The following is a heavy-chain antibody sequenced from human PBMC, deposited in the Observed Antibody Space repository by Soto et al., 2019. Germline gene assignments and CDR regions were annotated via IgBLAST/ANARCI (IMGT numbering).Heavy chain of an antibody. Sequence: SETLSLTCTVSGGSISSYYWSWIRQPPGKGLEWIGYIYYSGSTNYNPSLKSRVTISVDTSKNQFSLRLTSVTAADTAVYYCARYNAASGTYYFDYWGQGALVTVSS. CDR3: ARYNAASGTYYFDY. D-gene: IGHD6-13*01. J-gene: IGHJ4*02. CDR1: GGSISSYY. V-gene: IGHV4-59*12. CDR2: IYYSGST.